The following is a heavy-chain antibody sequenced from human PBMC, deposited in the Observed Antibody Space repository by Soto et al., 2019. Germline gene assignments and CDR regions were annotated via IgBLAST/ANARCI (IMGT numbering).Heavy chain of an antibody. CDR3: AKDYYDSSGYYAGFDY. D-gene: IGHD3-22*01. V-gene: IGHV3-23*01. J-gene: IGHJ4*02. CDR1: GFTFSSYA. CDR2: ISGSGGST. Sequence: PGGSLRLSCADSGFTFSSYAMSWVRQAPGKGLEWVSAISGSGGSTYYADSVKGRFTISRDNSKNTLYLQMNSLRAEDTAVYYCAKDYYDSSGYYAGFDYWGQGTLVTVSS.